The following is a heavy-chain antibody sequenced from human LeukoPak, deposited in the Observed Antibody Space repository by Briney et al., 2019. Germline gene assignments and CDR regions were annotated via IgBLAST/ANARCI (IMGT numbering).Heavy chain of an antibody. Sequence: PSETLSLTCTVSGVSISGGTYCWSWIRQPPGKGLQWIGYISYSGSTNYNPSLKSRVSISVDTSRNQFSLKLSSVTAADTAVYYCTRDSYTVWGDYWGQGTLVTVSS. V-gene: IGHV4-61*01. CDR1: GVSISGGTYC. CDR2: ISYSGST. CDR3: TRDSYTVWGDY. D-gene: IGHD1-1*01. J-gene: IGHJ4*02.